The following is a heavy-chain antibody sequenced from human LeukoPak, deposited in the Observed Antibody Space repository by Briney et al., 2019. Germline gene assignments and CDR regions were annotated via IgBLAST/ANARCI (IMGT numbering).Heavy chain of an antibody. CDR1: GGSISSYY. D-gene: IGHD6-6*01. CDR3: ASGGMRGATRLLFVY. Sequence: SETLSLTCTVSGGSISSYYWSWIRQPPGKGLEWIGYIYYSGSTNYNPSLKSRVTISVDTSKNQFSLKLNSVTAADTAVYYCASGGMRGATRLLFVYWGQGTLVTVSS. J-gene: IGHJ4*02. CDR2: IYYSGST. V-gene: IGHV4-59*12.